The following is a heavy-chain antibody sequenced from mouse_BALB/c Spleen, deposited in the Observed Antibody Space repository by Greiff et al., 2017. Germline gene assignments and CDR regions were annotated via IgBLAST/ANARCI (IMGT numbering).Heavy chain of an antibody. D-gene: IGHD2-3*01. V-gene: IGHV1-87*01. Sequence: QVQLQQSGAELARPGASVKLSCKASGYTFTSYWMQWVKQRPGQGLEWIGAIYPGDGDTRYTQKFKGKATLTADKSSSTAYMQLSSLASEDSAVYYCARRGRLDDGYFYWGQGTLVTVSA. CDR3: ARRGRLDDGYFY. J-gene: IGHJ3*01. CDR2: IYPGDGDT. CDR1: GYTFTSYW.